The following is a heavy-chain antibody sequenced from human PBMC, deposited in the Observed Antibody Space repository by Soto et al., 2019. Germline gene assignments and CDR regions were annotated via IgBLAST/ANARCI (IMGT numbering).Heavy chain of an antibody. CDR3: ARGREGSYYSDAFDI. J-gene: IGHJ3*02. Sequence: GGSLRLSCAASGFTFSSYAMHWVRQAPGKGLVWVSRINSDGSSTYYADSVKGRFTISRDNAKNTLYLQMNSLRAEDTAVYYCARGREGSYYSDAFDIWGQGTMVTVSS. CDR2: INSDGSST. CDR1: GFTFSSYA. V-gene: IGHV3-74*01. D-gene: IGHD1-26*01.